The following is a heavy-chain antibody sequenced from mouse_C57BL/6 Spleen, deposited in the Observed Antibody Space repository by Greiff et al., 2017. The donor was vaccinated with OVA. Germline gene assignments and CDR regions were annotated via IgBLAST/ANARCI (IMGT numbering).Heavy chain of an antibody. CDR1: GYTFTNYW. D-gene: IGHD1-1*01. CDR2: IYPGGGYT. V-gene: IGHV1-63*01. CDR3: ARSATPPYYFDY. J-gene: IGHJ2*01. Sequence: VQLQQSGAELVRPGTSVKMSCKASGYTFTNYWIGWAKQRPGHGLEWIGDIYPGGGYTNYNEKFKGKATLTADKSSSTAYVQFSSLTSEDSAIYYCARSATPPYYFDYWGQGTTLTVSS.